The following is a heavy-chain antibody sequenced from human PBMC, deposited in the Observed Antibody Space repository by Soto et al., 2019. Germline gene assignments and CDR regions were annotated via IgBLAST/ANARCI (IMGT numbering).Heavy chain of an antibody. CDR3: AGNIVATISSFDY. CDR1: GESFSGYY. J-gene: IGHJ4*02. D-gene: IGHD5-12*01. Sequence: QVQLQQWGAGLLKPSETLSLTCAVYGESFSGYYWSWIRQPPGKGLEWIGEINHSGSTNYNPSLKSRVTMSVDTSKNQFSLKLSSVTAAETAVYYCAGNIVATISSFDYWGQGTLVTVSS. V-gene: IGHV4-34*01. CDR2: INHSGST.